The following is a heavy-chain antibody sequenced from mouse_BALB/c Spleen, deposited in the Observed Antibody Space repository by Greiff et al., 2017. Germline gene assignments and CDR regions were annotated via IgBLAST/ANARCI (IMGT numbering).Heavy chain of an antibody. CDR3: ASREDAMDY. J-gene: IGHJ4*01. Sequence: VKLQESGAELAKPGASVKMSCKASGYTFTSYWMHWVKQRPGQGLEWIGYINPSTGYTEYNQKFKDKATLTADKSSSTAYMQLSSLTSEDSAVYYCASREDAMDYWGQGTSVTVSS. D-gene: IGHD3-3*01. CDR1: GYTFTSYW. CDR2: INPSTGYT. V-gene: IGHV1-7*01.